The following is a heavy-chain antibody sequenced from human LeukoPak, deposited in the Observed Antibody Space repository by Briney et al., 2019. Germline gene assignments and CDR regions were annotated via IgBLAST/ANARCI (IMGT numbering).Heavy chain of an antibody. Sequence: GGSLRLSCAASGFTFSSYSMNWVRQAPGKGLEWVSYISSSSSTIYYAGSVKGRFTISRDNAKNSLYLQMNSLRAEDTAVYYCARDGGNWNDYYYYGMDVWGQGTTVTVSS. J-gene: IGHJ6*02. CDR3: ARDGGNWNDYYYYGMDV. CDR1: GFTFSSYS. CDR2: ISSSSSTI. V-gene: IGHV3-48*01. D-gene: IGHD1-1*01.